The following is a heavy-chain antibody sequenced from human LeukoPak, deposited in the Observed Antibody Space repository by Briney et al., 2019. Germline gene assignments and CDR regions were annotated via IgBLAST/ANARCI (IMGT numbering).Heavy chain of an antibody. CDR1: GGTFSSYA. CDR2: INPNSGGT. D-gene: IGHD6-19*01. Sequence: ASVKVSCKASGGTFSSYAISWVRQAPGQGLEWMGWINPNSGGTNYAQKFQGRVTMTRDTSISTAYMELSRLRSDDTAVYYCARVAVAVSGDYWGQGTLVTVSS. CDR3: ARVAVAVSGDY. V-gene: IGHV1-2*02. J-gene: IGHJ4*02.